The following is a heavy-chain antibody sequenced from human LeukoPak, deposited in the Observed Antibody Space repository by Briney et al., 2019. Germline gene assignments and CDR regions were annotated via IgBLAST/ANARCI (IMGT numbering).Heavy chain of an antibody. J-gene: IGHJ6*02. D-gene: IGHD6-6*01. V-gene: IGHV5-51*01. CDR2: VSPGDSDT. Sequence: GESLKISCKGSGYSFTTYRIGWVRQMPGKGLEWMGVVSPGDSDTRYSPSFQGQVTISADKSISTAYLQWSSLKASDTAMYYCARLYSSSSTPYYYYGMDVWGQGTTVTVSS. CDR3: ARLYSSSSTPYYYYGMDV. CDR1: GYSFTTYR.